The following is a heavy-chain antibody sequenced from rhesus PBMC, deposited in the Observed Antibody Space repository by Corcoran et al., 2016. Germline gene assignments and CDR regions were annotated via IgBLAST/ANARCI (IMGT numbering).Heavy chain of an antibody. Sequence: QLPLQESGPGLVQPSATLSLTCAVSGCSLRSPHSRWLRLSPWLVVEWIGYIDRGSGITSHNPSLKSRVTISTDTSKNQLSLMLSAVTAADHAVYYCARALGYSRYSRFDYWGQGVLVTVSS. V-gene: IGHV4-165*01. CDR2: IDRGSGIT. CDR3: ARALGYSRYSRFDY. CDR1: GCSLRSPH. D-gene: IGHD5-42*01. J-gene: IGHJ4*01.